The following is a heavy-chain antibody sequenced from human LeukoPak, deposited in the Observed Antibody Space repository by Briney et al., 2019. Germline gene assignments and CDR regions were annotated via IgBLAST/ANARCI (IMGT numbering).Heavy chain of an antibody. CDR3: AKTDSSGYNFDY. Sequence: GGSLRLSCVASGFTFSNYWMSWVRQAPGKGLEWVANIRQDGSEKYYVDSVKGRFTISRDNAKNSLYLQMNSLRAEDTALYYCAKTDSSGYNFDYWGQGTLVTVSS. D-gene: IGHD3-22*01. CDR1: GFTFSNYW. CDR2: IRQDGSEK. J-gene: IGHJ4*02. V-gene: IGHV3-7*03.